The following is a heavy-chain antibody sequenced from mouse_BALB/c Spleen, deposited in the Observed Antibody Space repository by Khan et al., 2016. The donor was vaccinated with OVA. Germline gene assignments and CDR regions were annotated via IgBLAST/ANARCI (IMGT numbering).Heavy chain of an antibody. CDR3: ARDRIDY. Sequence: QVQLQQSGAEPAKPGASVKMSCKASGYTFSNYWIHWVKQRPGQGLEWIGYINPSSGYTYYNQKFNDKATLTTDKSSSTAYMQLSSLTSEDSAVYYCARDRIDYWGQGTTLTVSS. V-gene: IGHV1-7*01. CDR2: INPSSGYT. J-gene: IGHJ2*01. CDR1: GYTFSNYW.